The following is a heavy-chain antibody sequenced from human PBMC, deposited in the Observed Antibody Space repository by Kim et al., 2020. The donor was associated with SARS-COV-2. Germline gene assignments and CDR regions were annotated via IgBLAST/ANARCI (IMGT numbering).Heavy chain of an antibody. Sequence: KKYSQKFRGRATITTDTTASTAYLELSSLRSEDTAVYYCARGSGWAFDYWGQGTLVTVAS. CDR3: ARGSGWAFDY. D-gene: IGHD6-19*01. V-gene: IGHV1-3*01. J-gene: IGHJ4*02. CDR2: K.